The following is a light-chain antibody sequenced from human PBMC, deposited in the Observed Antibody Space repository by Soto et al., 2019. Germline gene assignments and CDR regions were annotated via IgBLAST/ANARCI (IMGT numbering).Light chain of an antibody. Sequence: QSALTQPASVSGSPGQSITISCTGTNSDVGGYNYVSWYQQHPGKAPKLMIYDVSNRPSGVSDRFSGSKSGNTASLTISGLQAEDEADYHCSSYTSRNTYVFGTGTKLTV. CDR3: SSYTSRNTYV. V-gene: IGLV2-14*01. J-gene: IGLJ1*01. CDR2: DVS. CDR1: NSDVGGYNY.